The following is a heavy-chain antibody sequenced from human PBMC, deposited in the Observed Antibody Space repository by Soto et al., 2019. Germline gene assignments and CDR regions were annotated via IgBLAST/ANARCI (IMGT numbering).Heavy chain of an antibody. CDR2: IIPIFGTA. V-gene: IGHV1-69*13. D-gene: IGHD3-9*01. CDR1: GGTFSSYA. J-gene: IGHJ4*02. Sequence: SVKVSCKASGGTFSSYAISWVRQAPGQGLEWMGGIIPIFGTANYAQKFQGRVTITADESTSTAYMELSSLRSEDTAVYYCARVTHYDILTGYYIPHFDYWGQGTLVTSPQ. CDR3: ARVTHYDILTGYYIPHFDY.